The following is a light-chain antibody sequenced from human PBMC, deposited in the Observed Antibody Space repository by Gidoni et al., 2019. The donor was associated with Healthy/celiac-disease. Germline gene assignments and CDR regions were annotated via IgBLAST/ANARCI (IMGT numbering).Light chain of an antibody. CDR3: QQRSNWPL. V-gene: IGKV3-11*01. CDR2: DAY. CDR1: QSVSSY. Sequence: EIVLTQSPATLSLSPGERATLYCSASQSVSSYLAWYQQKPGQFPRLLIYDAYNRATGIPARFSGSGSGTDFTLTISSLEPEDFAVYYCQQRSNWPLFGPGTKVDIK. J-gene: IGKJ3*01.